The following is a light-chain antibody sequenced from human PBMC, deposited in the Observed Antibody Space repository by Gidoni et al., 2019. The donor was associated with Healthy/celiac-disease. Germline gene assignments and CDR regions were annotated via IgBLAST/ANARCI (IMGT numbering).Light chain of an antibody. J-gene: IGKJ1*01. CDR1: QSVSSY. CDR3: QQRSNWLWT. Sequence: EIVLTQSPATLSLSPGERATLSCRASQSVSSYLAWYQQKPGQAPRLLIYDASNRATGIPARFSGSGSGTDFTLTISSLEPEDFAVYYCQQRSNWLWTFXQXTKVELK. V-gene: IGKV3-11*01. CDR2: DAS.